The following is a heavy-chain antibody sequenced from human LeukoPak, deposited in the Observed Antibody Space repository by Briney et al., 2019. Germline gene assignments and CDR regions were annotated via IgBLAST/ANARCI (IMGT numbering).Heavy chain of an antibody. D-gene: IGHD6-19*01. CDR1: GFTFSSYA. V-gene: IGHV3-23*01. Sequence: GGSLRLSCGASGFTFSSYAMTWLRQAPGKGLEWVSAISSAGSANYADSVEGRFTISRDNSKSTLDLQMNSLRAEDTAVYSCAKGYSRVWYYFDSWGQGTLVSVSS. CDR3: AKGYSRVWYYFDS. CDR2: ISSAGSA. J-gene: IGHJ4*02.